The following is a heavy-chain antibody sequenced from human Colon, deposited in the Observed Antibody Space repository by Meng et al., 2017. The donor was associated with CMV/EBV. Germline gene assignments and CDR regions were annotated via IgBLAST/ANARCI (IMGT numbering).Heavy chain of an antibody. Sequence: SGGDLVQPGGSLRLSCAASGFTVSSPHMSWVRQAPGKGLEWVSVIYSGGSTFYADSVKGRFTISRDNSKNTLYLQMNSLSAEDTAVYYCARGYSGTSSWGQGTLVTVSS. J-gene: IGHJ4*02. CDR2: IYSGGST. CDR3: ARGYSGTSS. CDR1: GFTVSSPH. D-gene: IGHD1-26*01. V-gene: IGHV3-66*01.